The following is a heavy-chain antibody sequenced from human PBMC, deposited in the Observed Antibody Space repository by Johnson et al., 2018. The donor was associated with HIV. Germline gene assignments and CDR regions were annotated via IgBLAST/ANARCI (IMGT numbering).Heavy chain of an antibody. CDR3: VRAPEGSGAFDI. CDR2: INWDGGRT. J-gene: IGHJ3*02. D-gene: IGHD6-19*01. V-gene: IGHV3-20*04. Sequence: EVQLVESGGGVVRPGGSLRLSCVASGFTFTNAWISWVRQAPGKGLEWVCGINWDGGRTGYADSVKGRFTISRDSAKNSLYLQMNSLRAEDTAMYYCVRAPEGSGAFDIWGLGTKVTVSS. CDR1: GFTFTNAW.